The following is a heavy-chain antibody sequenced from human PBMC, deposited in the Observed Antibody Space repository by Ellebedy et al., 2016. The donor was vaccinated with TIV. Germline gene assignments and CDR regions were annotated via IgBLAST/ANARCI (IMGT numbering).Heavy chain of an antibody. V-gene: IGHV3-33*06. J-gene: IGHJ1*01. CDR2: IWYDGSKK. CDR3: TKDFAVAGTGYFQY. Sequence: PGGSLRLSCAASGFTFSSYVMHWVRQAPGKGLEWVALIWYDGSKKYYADSVKGRFTISRDNSKNTLYHQVNSLRVEDTAVYYCTKDFAVAGTGYFQYWGQGTLVTVSS. CDR1: GFTFSSYV. D-gene: IGHD6-19*01.